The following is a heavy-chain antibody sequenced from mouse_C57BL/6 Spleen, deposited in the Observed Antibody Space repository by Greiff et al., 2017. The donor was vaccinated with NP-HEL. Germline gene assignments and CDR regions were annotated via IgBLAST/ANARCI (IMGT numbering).Heavy chain of an antibody. CDR3: ARDRGVGGYYWYFDV. CDR1: GFTFSSYA. V-gene: IGHV5-4*01. Sequence: EVQRVESGGGLVKPGGSLKLSCAASGFTFSSYAMSWVRQTPEKRLEWVATISDGGSYTYYPDNVKGRFTISRDNAKNNLYLQMSHLKSEDTAMYYCARDRGVGGYYWYFDVWGTGTTVTVSS. CDR2: ISDGGSYT. D-gene: IGHD1-1*01. J-gene: IGHJ1*03.